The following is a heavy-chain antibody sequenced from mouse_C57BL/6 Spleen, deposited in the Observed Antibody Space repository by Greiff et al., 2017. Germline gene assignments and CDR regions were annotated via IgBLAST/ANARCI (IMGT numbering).Heavy chain of an antibody. CDR1: GYTFTGYW. Sequence: VKLMESGAELMKPGASVKLSCKATGYTFTGYWIEWVKQRPGHGLEWIGEILPGSGSTNYNEKFKGKATFTADTSSNTAYMQLSSLTTEDSAIYYCARGGKTAQATYYFDYWGQGTTLTVSS. CDR2: ILPGSGST. V-gene: IGHV1-9*01. D-gene: IGHD3-2*02. J-gene: IGHJ2*01. CDR3: ARGGKTAQATYYFDY.